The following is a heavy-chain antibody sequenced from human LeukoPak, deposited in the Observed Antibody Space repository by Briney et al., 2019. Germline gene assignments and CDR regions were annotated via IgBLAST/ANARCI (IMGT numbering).Heavy chain of an antibody. V-gene: IGHV1-2*02. J-gene: IGHJ3*02. CDR3: EXXXXXXXXXXXXXXFDI. CDR2: INPNSGGT. CDR1: GXXXTXXY. Sequence: GXXXTXXYMXWVRQAPGQXLEXXGWINPNSGGTNYAQKFQGRVTMTRDTAISTAYMELSRLRSDDTAVYYCEXXXXXXXXXXXXXXFDIWGXGTMVTVSS.